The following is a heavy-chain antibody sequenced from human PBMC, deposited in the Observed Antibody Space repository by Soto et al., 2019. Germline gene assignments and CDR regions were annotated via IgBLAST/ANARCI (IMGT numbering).Heavy chain of an antibody. V-gene: IGHV4-39*01. CDR1: GGSISSSSYY. CDR3: ARPNSRYCSGGSCYSAAYYFDY. Sequence: SETLSLTCTVSGGSISSSSYYWGWIRQPPGKGLEWIGSIYYSGSTYYNPSLKSRVTISVDTSKNQFSLKLSSVTAADTAVYYCARPNSRYCSGGSCYSAAYYFDYWGQGTLVTV. D-gene: IGHD2-15*01. J-gene: IGHJ4*02. CDR2: IYYSGST.